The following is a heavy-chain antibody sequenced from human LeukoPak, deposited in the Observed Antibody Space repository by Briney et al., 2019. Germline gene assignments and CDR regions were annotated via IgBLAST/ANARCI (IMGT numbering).Heavy chain of an antibody. CDR2: IYDSGST. CDR1: GGSISSSRYY. Sequence: SETLSLTCSVSGGSISSSRYYWGWIRQPPGKGLEWIGSIYDSGSTYYNPSLKSRVTISVDTSKNQFSLKLSSVTAADTALYYCARRVVVAARNDAFDIWGQGTMVTVSS. J-gene: IGHJ3*02. V-gene: IGHV4-39*01. D-gene: IGHD2-15*01. CDR3: ARRVVVAARNDAFDI.